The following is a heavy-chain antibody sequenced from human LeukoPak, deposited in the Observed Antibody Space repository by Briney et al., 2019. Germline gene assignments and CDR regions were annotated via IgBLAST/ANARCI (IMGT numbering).Heavy chain of an antibody. CDR3: ARAMVRGVHHQSPRLDP. CDR2: INPSGGST. J-gene: IGHJ5*02. CDR1: GYTFTSYY. V-gene: IGHV1-46*01. D-gene: IGHD3-10*01. Sequence: ASVKVSCKASGYTFTSYYMHWVRQAPGQGLEWMGLINPSGGSTSYAQKFQGRVTMTRDTSTSTVYMELSSLRSEDTAVYYCARAMVRGVHHQSPRLDPWGQGTLVTVSS.